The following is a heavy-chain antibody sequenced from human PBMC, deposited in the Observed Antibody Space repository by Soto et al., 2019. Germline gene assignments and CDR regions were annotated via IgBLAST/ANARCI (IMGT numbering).Heavy chain of an antibody. CDR2: ISGSGGDI. V-gene: IGHV3-23*01. J-gene: IGHJ4*02. CDR1: GFTFSIYA. D-gene: IGHD6-6*01. CDR3: AKGGRGSSALHFDY. Sequence: EVQLLESGGGLVQPGGSLRLSCAASGFTFSIYAMSWVRQAPGKGLEWVSTISGSGGDIYYADSVKGRFIISRDNPKYTLSLQMDSVRDEDTAVYYCAKGGRGSSALHFDYWGQGTLVTVSS.